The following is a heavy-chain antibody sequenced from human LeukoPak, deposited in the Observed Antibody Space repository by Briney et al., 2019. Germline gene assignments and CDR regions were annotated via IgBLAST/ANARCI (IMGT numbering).Heavy chain of an antibody. Sequence: PGGSLRLSCAASGFTFSSYWMSWVRQAPWKGLEWVANIKQDGSEKYYVDSVKGRFTISRDNAKNSLYLQMNSLRAEDTAVYYCARGSSGRSSSFDIWGQGTMVTVSS. CDR2: IKQDGSEK. CDR3: ARGSSGRSSSFDI. V-gene: IGHV3-7*01. J-gene: IGHJ3*02. CDR1: GFTFSSYW. D-gene: IGHD6-19*01.